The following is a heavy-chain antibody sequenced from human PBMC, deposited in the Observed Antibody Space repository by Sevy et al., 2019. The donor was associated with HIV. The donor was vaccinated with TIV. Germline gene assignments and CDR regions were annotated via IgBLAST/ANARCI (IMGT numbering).Heavy chain of an antibody. CDR3: TSRGIVIITGFDY. Sequence: GGSLRLSCAASGVIFNSHAMSWVRQAPGKGLEWVSTISGSGGYTYYSDSVKGRFSISRDNSKNTVYLQMNSLRAEDTAVYYCTSRGIVIITGFDYWGQGTLVTVSS. CDR1: GVIFNSHA. CDR2: ISGSGGYT. J-gene: IGHJ4*02. V-gene: IGHV3-23*01. D-gene: IGHD1-20*01.